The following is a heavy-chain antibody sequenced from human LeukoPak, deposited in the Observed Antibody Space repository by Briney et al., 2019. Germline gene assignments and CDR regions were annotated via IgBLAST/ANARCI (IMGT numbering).Heavy chain of an antibody. CDR2: IYYSGST. CDR3: ARRTDFDH. Sequence: PSETLSLTCTVSGYSISSGYYWGWIRQPPGKGLEWIGSIYYSGSTNYNPSLQSRVTLSVDTSRNQLSLKLRSVTAADTAVYYCARRTDFDHWGQGTLVTVSS. J-gene: IGHJ4*02. CDR1: GYSISSGYY. V-gene: IGHV4-38-2*02.